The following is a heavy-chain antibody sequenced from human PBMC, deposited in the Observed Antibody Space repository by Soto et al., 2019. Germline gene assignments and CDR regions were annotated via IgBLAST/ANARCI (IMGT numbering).Heavy chain of an antibody. CDR2: IYYSVST. D-gene: IGHD3-10*01. J-gene: IGHJ4*02. Sequence: PSETLSLTCTVSGGSISSFYWSWIRQPPGKGLEWIGYIYYSVSTNYNPSLKSRVTVSVDTSKNQFSLKLSSVTAADTAVYYCARRRYYYGSGSYYNNLYYFDYWGQGTLVTVSS. CDR1: GGSISSFY. V-gene: IGHV4-59*12. CDR3: ARRRYYYGSGSYYNNLYYFDY.